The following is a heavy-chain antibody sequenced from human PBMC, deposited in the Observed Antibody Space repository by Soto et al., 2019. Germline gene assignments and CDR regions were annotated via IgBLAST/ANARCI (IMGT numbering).Heavy chain of an antibody. CDR2: IDFDGSRT. CDR1: GFTFTDYW. D-gene: IGHD3-9*01. Sequence: EVQLVESGGGLVQPGGSLRLSCVASGFTFTDYWMHWVRQAPGKGLVWVSRIDFDGSRTNYADSVKGRFTISRDNAKNTVYLQMNSLRVEDTAVFYCARGIRYKYGSGSWGQGDLGTVSS. J-gene: IGHJ4*02. V-gene: IGHV3-74*01. CDR3: ARGIRYKYGSGS.